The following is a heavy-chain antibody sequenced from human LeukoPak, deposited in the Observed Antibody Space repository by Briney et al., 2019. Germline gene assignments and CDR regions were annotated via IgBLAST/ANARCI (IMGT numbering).Heavy chain of an antibody. J-gene: IGHJ3*02. D-gene: IGHD3-16*01. CDR2: IDGNGGST. CDR3: ARGQISENYAFDAFNI. Sequence: PGGSLRLSCAASGFTFSSHAMHWVRQAPGRGLQYVSAIDGNGGSTYYENSVKGRFTISRDNSKNSLYLQMDSLRVEDMAAYYCARGQISENYAFDAFNIWGQGTMVTVAS. CDR1: GFTFSSHA. V-gene: IGHV3-64*01.